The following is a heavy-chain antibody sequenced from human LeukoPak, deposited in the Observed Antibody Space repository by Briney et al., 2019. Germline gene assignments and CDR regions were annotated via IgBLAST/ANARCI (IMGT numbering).Heavy chain of an antibody. J-gene: IGHJ4*02. V-gene: IGHV3-23*01. D-gene: IGHD1-26*01. CDR2: VHGDGSGT. CDR1: GFTFRNYA. Sequence: GGSLRLSCAASGFTFRNYAMSWVRQAPGKGLEWVSSVHGDGSGTFYAESVKGRFTISRDNSRDTLYLQMNSLRAEDTAMYYCAKDLKSGDGKWEVDFWGQGTLVTVAS. CDR3: AKDLKSGDGKWEVDF.